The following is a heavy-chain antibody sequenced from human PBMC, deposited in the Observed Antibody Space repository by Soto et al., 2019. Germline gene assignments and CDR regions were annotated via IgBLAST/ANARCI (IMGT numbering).Heavy chain of an antibody. Sequence: SETLSLTCTVSGGSISSYYWSWIRQPPGKGLEWIGYIYYSGSTNYNPSLKSRVTITVDTSKNQFSLKLSSVTAADTAVYYCARQYSSGWYDAFDIWGQGTMVTVSS. V-gene: IGHV4-59*08. CDR2: IYYSGST. J-gene: IGHJ3*02. D-gene: IGHD6-19*01. CDR3: ARQYSSGWYDAFDI. CDR1: GGSISSYY.